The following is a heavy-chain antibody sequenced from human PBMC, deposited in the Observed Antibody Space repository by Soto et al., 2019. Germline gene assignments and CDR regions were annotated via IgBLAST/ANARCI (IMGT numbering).Heavy chain of an antibody. CDR2: MNPNSGNT. V-gene: IGHV1-8*01. Sequence: ASVKVSCKASGYTFTSYDINWVRQATGQGLEWMGWMNPNSGNTGYAQKFQGRVTMTRNTSISTAYMELSSLRSEDTAVYYCARTPGYCSSTSCYYGYWGQGTLVTVSS. D-gene: IGHD2-2*01. CDR1: GYTFTSYD. CDR3: ARTPGYCSSTSCYYGY. J-gene: IGHJ4*02.